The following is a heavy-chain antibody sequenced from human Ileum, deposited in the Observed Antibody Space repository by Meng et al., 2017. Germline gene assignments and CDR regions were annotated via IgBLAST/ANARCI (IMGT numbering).Heavy chain of an antibody. CDR2: IKAANGNT. CDR3: AREINRGSSWFDY. V-gene: IGHV1-3*01. CDR1: GYTFTSYT. D-gene: IGHD6-13*01. Sequence: QVQLVQSGAEVKKPGASVKVSCKASGYTFTSYTMHWVRQAPGKRLEWMGWIKAANGNTKYSQKFQGRVTITGDTSASTASMELNSLRSEDTAIYFCAREINRGSSWFDYWGQGTLVTVSS. J-gene: IGHJ4*02.